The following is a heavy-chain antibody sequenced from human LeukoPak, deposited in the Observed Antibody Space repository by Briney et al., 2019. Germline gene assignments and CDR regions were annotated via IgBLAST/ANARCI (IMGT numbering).Heavy chain of an antibody. CDR1: GFTFSSYS. D-gene: IGHD5-18*01. CDR3: ARGGYSYDLDY. V-gene: IGHV3-48*01. J-gene: IGHJ4*02. Sequence: PGGSLRLSCAAPGFTFSSYSMNWVRQAPGKGLEWVSYISSSSSTIYYADSVKGRFTISRDNAKNSLYLQMNSLRAEDTAVYYCARGGYSYDLDYWGQGTLVTVSS. CDR2: ISSSSSTI.